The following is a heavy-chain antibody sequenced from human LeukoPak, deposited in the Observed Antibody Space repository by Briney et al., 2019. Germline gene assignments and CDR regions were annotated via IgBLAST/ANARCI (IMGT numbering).Heavy chain of an antibody. CDR2: IYTSGST. D-gene: IGHD2-2*02. Sequence: SETLSLTCTVSGGSISSGSYYWSWIRQPAGKGLEWIGRIYTSGSTNYNPSLKSRVTISVDTSKNQFSLKLSSVTAADTAVYYCARDPVGYCGSTSCYITDAFDIWGQGTMVTVSS. V-gene: IGHV4-61*02. J-gene: IGHJ3*02. CDR3: ARDPVGYCGSTSCYITDAFDI. CDR1: GGSISSGSYY.